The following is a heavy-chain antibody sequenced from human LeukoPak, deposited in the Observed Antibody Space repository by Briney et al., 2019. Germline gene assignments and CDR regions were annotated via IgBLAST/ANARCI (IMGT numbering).Heavy chain of an antibody. J-gene: IGHJ6*03. D-gene: IGHD3-10*01. CDR2: INHSGST. Sequence: PSETLSLTCAVYGGSFSGCYWSWIRQPPGKGLEWIGEINHSGSTNYNPSLKSRVTISVDTSKNQFSLKLSSVTAADTAVYYCARLRGSGSPPPYYYYMDVWGKGTTVTISS. CDR3: ARLRGSGSPPPYYYYMDV. CDR1: GGSFSGCY. V-gene: IGHV4-34*01.